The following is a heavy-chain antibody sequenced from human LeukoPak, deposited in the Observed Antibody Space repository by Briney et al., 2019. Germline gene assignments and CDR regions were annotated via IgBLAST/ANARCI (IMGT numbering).Heavy chain of an antibody. V-gene: IGHV3-23*01. CDR3: AKEQMYYDFWSGYYTRSPFFDY. D-gene: IGHD3-3*01. Sequence: GGSLRLSCAASGFTVSSNYMSWVRQAPGKGLEWVSAISGSGGSTYYADSVKGRFTISRDNSKNTLYLQMNSLRAEDTAVYYCAKEQMYYDFWSGYYTRSPFFDYWGQGTLVTVSS. CDR2: ISGSGGST. CDR1: GFTVSSNY. J-gene: IGHJ4*02.